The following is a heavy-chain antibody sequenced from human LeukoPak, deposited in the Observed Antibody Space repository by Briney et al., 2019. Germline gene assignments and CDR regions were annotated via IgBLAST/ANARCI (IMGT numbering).Heavy chain of an antibody. Sequence: PSETLSLTCTVSGGSISSSSYYWGWIRQPPGKGLEWIGSIYYSGSTYYNPSLKSRVTISVDTSKNQFSLKLSSVTAADTAVYYCAGDSGGYYRSSLPFNFDYWGQGTLVTVSS. J-gene: IGHJ4*02. D-gene: IGHD3-22*01. V-gene: IGHV4-39*01. CDR3: AGDSGGYYRSSLPFNFDY. CDR1: GGSISSSSYY. CDR2: IYYSGST.